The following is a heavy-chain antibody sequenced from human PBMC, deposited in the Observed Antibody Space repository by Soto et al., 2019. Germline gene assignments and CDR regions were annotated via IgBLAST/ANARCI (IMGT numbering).Heavy chain of an antibody. J-gene: IGHJ6*02. CDR1: GFTFDDYA. CDR2: ISGDGGST. CDR3: AKGISGSYYYYGMDV. Sequence: GSLRLSCAASGFTFDDYAMHWVSQAPGKGLEWVSLISGDGGSTYYADSVKGRFTISRDNSKNSLYLQMNSLRTEDTALYYCAKGISGSYYYYGMDVWGQGTTVTVSS. V-gene: IGHV3-43*02. D-gene: IGHD1-26*01.